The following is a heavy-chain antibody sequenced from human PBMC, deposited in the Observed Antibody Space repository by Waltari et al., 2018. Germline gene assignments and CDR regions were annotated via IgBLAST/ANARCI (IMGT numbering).Heavy chain of an antibody. CDR3: ARILVQLWPKGSDL. J-gene: IGHJ5*02. Sequence: QVQLVQSGSELKKPGASVKVSCKASGYTFTSYAMNWVRQAPGQGLGWMGWIKPNTGNPTYAQGFTGRFVFSLDTSVSTAYLQISSLKAEDTAVYYCARILVQLWPKGSDLWGQGTLVTVSS. CDR1: GYTFTSYA. CDR2: IKPNTGNP. D-gene: IGHD5-18*01. V-gene: IGHV7-4-1*02.